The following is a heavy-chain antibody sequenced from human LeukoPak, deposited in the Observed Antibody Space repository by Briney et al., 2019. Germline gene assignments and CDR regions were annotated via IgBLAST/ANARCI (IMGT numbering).Heavy chain of an antibody. D-gene: IGHD5-12*01. Sequence: SETPSLTCTVSGGSISSGSYYWSWLRQPAGKGLEWIGRIYTSGSTNYNPSLKSRVTISVDTSKNQFSLKLSSVTAADTAVYYCAREKMSGYDRFSGDYFDYWGQGTLVTVSS. CDR3: AREKMSGYDRFSGDYFDY. CDR2: IYTSGST. J-gene: IGHJ4*02. CDR1: GGSISSGSYY. V-gene: IGHV4-61*02.